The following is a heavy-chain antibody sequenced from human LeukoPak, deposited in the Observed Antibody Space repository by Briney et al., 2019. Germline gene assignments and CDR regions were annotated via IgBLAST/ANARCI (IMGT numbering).Heavy chain of an antibody. J-gene: IGHJ6*04. CDR3: AELGITMIGGV. Sequence: GGSLRLSCAASGFTFSSYEMNWVRQAPGKGLEWVSYISSSGSNISYADSGKGRFTISRDNAKNSLYLQMNSLRAEDTAVYYCAELGITMIGGVWGKGTTVTISS. CDR2: ISSSGSNI. CDR1: GFTFSSYE. D-gene: IGHD3-10*02. V-gene: IGHV3-48*03.